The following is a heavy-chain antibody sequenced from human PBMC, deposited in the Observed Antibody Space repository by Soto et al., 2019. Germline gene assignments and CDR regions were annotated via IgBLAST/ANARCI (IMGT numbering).Heavy chain of an antibody. D-gene: IGHD2-2*01. Sequence: ASVKVSCKASGVSFSGYAFSWVRQAPGQGLEWMGGIMPLFGKPDYAQKFQGGVTITADESTSTTYMELSSLRSEDTALYFCASASSTSWLYYFDYWGQGTRVTVSS. J-gene: IGHJ4*02. V-gene: IGHV1-69*13. CDR2: IMPLFGKP. CDR1: GVSFSGYA. CDR3: ASASSTSWLYYFDY.